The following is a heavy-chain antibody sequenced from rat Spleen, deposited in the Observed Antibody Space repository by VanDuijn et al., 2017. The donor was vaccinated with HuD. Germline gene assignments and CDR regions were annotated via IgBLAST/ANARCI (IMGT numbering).Heavy chain of an antibody. CDR2: ISYEGSST. CDR1: GFTFSDYY. CDR3: ASRYGLDY. J-gene: IGHJ2*01. Sequence: EVQLVESDGGLVQPGRSLKLSCAASGFTFSDYYMAWVRQAPKKGLEWVASISYEGSSTYYGDSVKGRFTISRDNAKSTLYLQMNSLRSEDTATYYCASRYGLDYWGQGVMVTVSS. D-gene: IGHD4-1*01. V-gene: IGHV5-22*01.